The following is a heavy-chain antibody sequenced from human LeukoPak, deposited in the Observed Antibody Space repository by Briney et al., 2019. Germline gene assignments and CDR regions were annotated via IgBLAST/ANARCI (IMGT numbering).Heavy chain of an antibody. Sequence: IIYSDGSTYYADSVKGRFTVSRDNSKNTLYLQMKSLRAEDTAVYYCARVDTYGYGGFDYWGQGTLVTVSS. V-gene: IGHV3-66*01. D-gene: IGHD5-18*01. J-gene: IGHJ4*02. CDR3: ARVDTYGYGGFDY. CDR2: IYSDGST.